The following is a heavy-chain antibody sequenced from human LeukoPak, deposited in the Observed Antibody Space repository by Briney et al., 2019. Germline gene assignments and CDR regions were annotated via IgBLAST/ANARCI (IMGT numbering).Heavy chain of an antibody. V-gene: IGHV3-21*01. D-gene: IGHD3-22*01. Sequence: GGSLRLSCAASGFTSSTHGMHWVRQAPGKGLEWVSSISNSGSSIYYADSVKGRFTISRDNAKNSLYLQMNSLRAEDTAVYYCARETLTYYYDTWGQGTLVTVSS. CDR3: ARETLTYYYDT. CDR1: GFTSSTHG. J-gene: IGHJ5*02. CDR2: ISNSGSSI.